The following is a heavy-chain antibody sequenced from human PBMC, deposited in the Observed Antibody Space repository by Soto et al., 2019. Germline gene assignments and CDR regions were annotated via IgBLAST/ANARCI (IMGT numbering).Heavy chain of an antibody. V-gene: IGHV2-5*02. J-gene: IGHJ6*02. CDR1: GFSLSTSGVG. Sequence: QITLQESGPTLVKPTQTLTLTCTFSGFSLSTSGVGVGWIRQPPGKALEWLALICWDDAKRYSPSLQSRLTITRDTSKNQVVLTMTSMDPVDTGTYYCAHTLVPSGTYLNPYFNPHYYYYGLDVWGQGTTVTVSS. CDR3: AHTLVPSGTYLNPYFNPHYYYYGLDV. D-gene: IGHD3-10*01. CDR2: ICWDDAK.